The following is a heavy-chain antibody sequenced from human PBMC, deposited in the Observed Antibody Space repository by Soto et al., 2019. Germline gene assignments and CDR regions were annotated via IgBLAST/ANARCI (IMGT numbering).Heavy chain of an antibody. J-gene: IGHJ4*02. CDR2: INPYNGNT. Sequence: ASVKVSCKASGYAFNTYGITWVRQAPGQGLEWMGWINPYNGNTKFAQKLQDRVTMTTATSTSTAYMELASLRSDDTAVYYCARGCIAVTTHLCYWGQGTLVTVSS. CDR3: ARGCIAVTTHLCY. D-gene: IGHD4-17*01. CDR1: GYAFNTYG. V-gene: IGHV1-18*01.